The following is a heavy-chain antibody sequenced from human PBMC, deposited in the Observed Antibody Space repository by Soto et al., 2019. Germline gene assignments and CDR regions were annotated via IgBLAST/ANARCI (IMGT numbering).Heavy chain of an antibody. V-gene: IGHV1-69*13. Sequence: SVKVSCKASGGTFSSYAISWVRQAPGQGLEWMGGIIPIFGTANYAQKFQGRVTITADESTSTAYMELSSLRSEDTAVYYCARVLRPRGCWFDPWGQGALVTVSS. CDR3: ARVLRPRGCWFDP. CDR2: IIPIFGTA. D-gene: IGHD3-10*01. CDR1: GGTFSSYA. J-gene: IGHJ5*02.